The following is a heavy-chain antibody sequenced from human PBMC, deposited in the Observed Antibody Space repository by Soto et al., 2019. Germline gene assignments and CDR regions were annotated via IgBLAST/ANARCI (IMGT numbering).Heavy chain of an antibody. V-gene: IGHV3-9*01. D-gene: IGHD3-3*01. CDR3: AKGPYMPVLRFLEWDAFDI. J-gene: IGHJ3*02. Sequence: DVQLVESGGGLVQPGRSLRLSCAASGFTFDDYAMHWVRQAPGKGLEWVSGISWNSGSIGYADSVKGRFTISRDNAKNSLYLQMNSLRAEDTALYYCAKGPYMPVLRFLEWDAFDIWGQGTMVTVSS. CDR2: ISWNSGSI. CDR1: GFTFDDYA.